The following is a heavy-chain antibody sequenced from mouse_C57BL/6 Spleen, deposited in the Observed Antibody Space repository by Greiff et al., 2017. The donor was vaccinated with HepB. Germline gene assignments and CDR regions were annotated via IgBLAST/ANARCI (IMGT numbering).Heavy chain of an antibody. CDR1: GYTFTDYY. D-gene: IGHD2-4*01. CDR2: INPNNGGT. Sequence: EVQLQQSGPELVKPGASVKISCKASGYTFTDYYMNWVKQSHGKSLEWIGDINPNNGGTSYNQKFKGKATLTVDKSSSTAYMELRSLTSEDSAVYYCARGYDYDEYFDVWGTGTTVTVSS. V-gene: IGHV1-26*01. CDR3: ARGYDYDEYFDV. J-gene: IGHJ1*03.